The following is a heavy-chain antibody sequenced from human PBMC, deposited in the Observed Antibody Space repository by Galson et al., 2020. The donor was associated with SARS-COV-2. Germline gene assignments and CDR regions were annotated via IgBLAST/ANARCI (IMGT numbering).Heavy chain of an antibody. J-gene: IGHJ5*01. D-gene: IGHD3-10*01. CDR3: ARELVRGATVYWFGP. Sequence: SVKVSCKASGGTFSSYTISWVRQAPGQGLEWMGRIIPILGIANYAQKFQGRVTITADKSTSTAYMELSSLRSEDTAVYYCARELVRGATVYWFGPWGQGNLVTVSS. CDR2: IIPILGIA. V-gene: IGHV1-69*04. CDR1: GGTFSSYT.